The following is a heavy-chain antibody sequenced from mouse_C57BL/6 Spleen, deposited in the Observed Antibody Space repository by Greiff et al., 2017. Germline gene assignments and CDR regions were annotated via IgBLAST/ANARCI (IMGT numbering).Heavy chain of an antibody. CDR1: GFTFSDYG. CDR2: ISSGSSTI. V-gene: IGHV5-17*01. Sequence: VQLKESGGGLVKPGGSLKLSCAASGFTFSDYGMHWVRQAPEKGLEWVAYISSGSSTIYYADTVKGRFTISRDHAKNTLFLQMTSLRSEDTAMYYCASSSWDYWGQGTTLTVSS. CDR3: ASSSWDY. D-gene: IGHD1-1*01. J-gene: IGHJ2*01.